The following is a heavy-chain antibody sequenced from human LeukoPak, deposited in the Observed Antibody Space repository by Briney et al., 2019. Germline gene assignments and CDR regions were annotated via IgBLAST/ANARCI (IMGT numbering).Heavy chain of an antibody. CDR2: IYYSGST. CDR3: ARHRLGYSYGPFDY. CDR1: GVSISSYY. D-gene: IGHD5-18*01. J-gene: IGHJ4*02. Sequence: PSETLSLTRTVSGVSISSYYWSWIRQPPGKGLEWIGNIYYSGSTNYNPSLKSRVTISVDKSKNQFSMKLSSVAAADTDVYYCARHRLGYSYGPFDYWGQGTLVTVSS. V-gene: IGHV4-59*08.